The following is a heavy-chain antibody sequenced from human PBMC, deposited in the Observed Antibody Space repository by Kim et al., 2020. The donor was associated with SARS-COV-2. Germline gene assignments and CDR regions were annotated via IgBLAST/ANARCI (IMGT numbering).Heavy chain of an antibody. D-gene: IGHD2-2*01. Sequence: SVKVSCKASGYTFTSYAISWVRQAPGQGLEWMGRIIPNLGKANYAQKFQGRVTITADKSTSTAYMELSSLRSEDTAVYYCASTMKPPCCSSTSCYPGYYFDYWGQGTLVTVSS. CDR1: GYTFTSYA. J-gene: IGHJ4*02. CDR2: IIPNLGKA. V-gene: IGHV1-69*04. CDR3: ASTMKPPCCSSTSCYPGYYFDY.